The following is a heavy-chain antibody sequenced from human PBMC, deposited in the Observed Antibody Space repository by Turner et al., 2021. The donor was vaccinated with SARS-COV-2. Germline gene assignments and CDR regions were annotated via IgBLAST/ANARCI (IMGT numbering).Heavy chain of an antibody. CDR2: VYWNNEK. D-gene: IGHD3-10*01. CDR1: GFSLTTSGVG. J-gene: IGHJ4*02. CDR3: THTPGFGSSDF. Sequence: QITLKESGPTLENPTQTLTLTCTFSGFSLTTSGVGVVWIRQPPGKALEWLALVYWNNEKRYSPSLKRRVTITKDTSKNQVVLTMTNVDPLDTATYFCTHTPGFGSSDFWGQGTLVTVSP. V-gene: IGHV2-5*01.